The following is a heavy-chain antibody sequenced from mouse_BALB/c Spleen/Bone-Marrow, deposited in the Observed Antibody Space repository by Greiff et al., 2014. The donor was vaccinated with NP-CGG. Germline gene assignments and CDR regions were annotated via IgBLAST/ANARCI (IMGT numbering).Heavy chain of an antibody. CDR3: ARGIITLYYYTMDY. CDR1: GYTFTDYN. J-gene: IGHJ4*01. V-gene: IGHV1S29*02. D-gene: IGHD1-2*01. CDR2: IYPNNGGT. Sequence: EVQGVESGPELVKPGASVKISCKASGYTFTDYNMHWVKQSHGKSLEWIGYIYPNNGGTGYNQKFKNKATLTEDNSSSTAYMELRSLTSEDSAVYYCARGIITLYYYTMDYWGQGTSVTVSS.